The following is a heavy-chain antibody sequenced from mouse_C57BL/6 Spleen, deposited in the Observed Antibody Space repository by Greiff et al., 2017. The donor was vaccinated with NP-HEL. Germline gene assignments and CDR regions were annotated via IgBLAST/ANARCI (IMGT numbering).Heavy chain of an antibody. CDR2: ISNGGGST. CDR1: GFTFSDYY. Sequence: EVMLVESGGGLVQPGGSLKLSCAASGFTFSDYYMYWVRQTPEKRLEWVAYISNGGGSTYYPDTVKGRFTISRGNAKNTLYLQMSRLKSEDTAMYYCARRDYDYDGGGFDYWGQGTTLTVSS. V-gene: IGHV5-12*01. D-gene: IGHD2-4*01. J-gene: IGHJ2*01. CDR3: ARRDYDYDGGGFDY.